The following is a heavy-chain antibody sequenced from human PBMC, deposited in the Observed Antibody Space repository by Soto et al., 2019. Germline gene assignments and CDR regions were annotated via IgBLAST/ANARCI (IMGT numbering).Heavy chain of an antibody. Sequence: LRLSCAASGFTFSSYEMNWVRQAPGKGLEWVSYISSSGRTTYYADSVKGRFTISRDNAKNSLSLQMNSLRADDTAVYYCARDRDELVGIFPYYYGMDVWGQGTTVTVSS. V-gene: IGHV3-48*03. CDR2: ISSSGRTT. CDR1: GFTFSSYE. CDR3: ARDRDELVGIFPYYYGMDV. D-gene: IGHD2-21*01. J-gene: IGHJ6*02.